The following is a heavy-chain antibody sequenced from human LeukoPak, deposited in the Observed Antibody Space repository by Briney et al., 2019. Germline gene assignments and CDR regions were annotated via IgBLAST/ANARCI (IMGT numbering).Heavy chain of an antibody. J-gene: IGHJ6*03. D-gene: IGHD1-26*01. V-gene: IGHV4-59*01. CDR3: AREVPSYSGSYYPYYYYYMDV. CDR2: IYYSGST. Sequence: SETLSLTCTVSGGSISSYYWSWIRQPPGKGLEWVGYIYYSGSTNYNPSLKSRVTISVDTSKNQFSLKLSSVTAADTAVYYCAREVPSYSGSYYPYYYYYMDVWGKGTTVTVSS. CDR1: GGSISSYY.